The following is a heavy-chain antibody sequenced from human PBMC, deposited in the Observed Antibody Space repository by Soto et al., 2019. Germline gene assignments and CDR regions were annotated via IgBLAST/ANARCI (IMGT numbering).Heavy chain of an antibody. CDR2: TYYRSKWYN. Sequence: PSQTLSLTCAISGDSVSSNSAAWNWIRHSPSRGLEWLGRTYYRSKWYNDYAVSVKSRITINPDTSKNQFSLQLNSVTPEDTAVYYCARGGPPYSSGWYHGHFDYWGQGTLVTVSS. V-gene: IGHV6-1*01. CDR3: ARGGPPYSSGWYHGHFDY. D-gene: IGHD6-19*01. CDR1: GDSVSSNSAA. J-gene: IGHJ4*02.